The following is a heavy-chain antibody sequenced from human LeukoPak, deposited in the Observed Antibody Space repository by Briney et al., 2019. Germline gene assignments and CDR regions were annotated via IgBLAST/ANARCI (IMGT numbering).Heavy chain of an antibody. CDR2: IKQDGSEK. D-gene: IGHD3-22*01. CDR3: ARVAPPYYYDSSGYQRDYYYYGMDV. J-gene: IGHJ6*02. CDR1: GFTFSGFA. V-gene: IGHV3-7*01. Sequence: GGSLRLSCAASGFTFSGFAMSWVRQAPGKGLEWVANIKQDGSEKYYVDSVKGRFTISRDNAKNSLYLQMNSLRAEDTAVYYCARVAPPYYYDSSGYQRDYYYYGMDVWGQGTTVTVSS.